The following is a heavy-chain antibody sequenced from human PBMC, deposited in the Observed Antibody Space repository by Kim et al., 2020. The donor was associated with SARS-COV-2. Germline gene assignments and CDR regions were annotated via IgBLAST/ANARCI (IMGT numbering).Heavy chain of an antibody. J-gene: IGHJ5*02. D-gene: IGHD6-13*01. CDR2: IKSKTDGGTT. CDR3: TTDSSSWYMWVP. V-gene: IGHV3-15*01. Sequence: GGSLRLSCAASGFTFSNAWMSWVRQAPGKGLEWVGRIKSKTDGGTTDYAAPVKGRFTISRDDSKNTLYLQMNSLKTEDTAVYYCTTDSSSWYMWVPWGEGTLDTVCS. CDR1: GFTFSNAW.